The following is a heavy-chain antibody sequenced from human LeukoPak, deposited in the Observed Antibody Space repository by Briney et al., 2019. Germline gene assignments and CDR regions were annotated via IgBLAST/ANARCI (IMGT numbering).Heavy chain of an antibody. D-gene: IGHD6-19*01. J-gene: IGHJ5*02. CDR3: ARHPYGSGRNWLDP. V-gene: IGHV4-31*03. Sequence: SETLSLTCTVSGGSISSGGYYWNWIRQHPGKGLEWIGYIYYRGNTYYNPSLKSRVTISVDTSKNQFSLKLSSVTAADTAVFYCARHPYGSGRNWLDPWGQGTLVTVSS. CDR1: GGSISSGGYY. CDR2: IYYRGNT.